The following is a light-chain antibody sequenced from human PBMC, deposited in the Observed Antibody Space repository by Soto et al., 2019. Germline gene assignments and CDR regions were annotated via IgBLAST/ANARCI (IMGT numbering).Light chain of an antibody. Sequence: ALQMTQSPTSLSASVGDRVTITCRASQGIRNDLAWYQQKPGRAPNLLIYAASTLQSGVPPRFSGSGSGTDFTLTISSLQPEDFATYYCLQDYIYPLTFGQGTTVEIK. CDR3: LQDYIYPLT. J-gene: IGKJ1*01. CDR2: AAS. CDR1: QGIRND. V-gene: IGKV1-6*01.